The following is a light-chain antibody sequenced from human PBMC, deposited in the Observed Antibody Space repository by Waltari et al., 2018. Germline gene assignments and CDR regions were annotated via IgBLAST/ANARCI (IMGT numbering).Light chain of an antibody. V-gene: IGKV1-39*01. CDR3: QQSYFAPWT. CDR1: QTVNTY. J-gene: IGKJ1*01. CDR2: TAS. Sequence: IQLTHSPSSLSASVGDRVTITCRASQTVNTYLNWYQQRPGKAPKLLIYTASRLQSGVPSRFSGSGSGADFTLTISSLQPEDFATYYCQQSYFAPWTFGQGTKVENK.